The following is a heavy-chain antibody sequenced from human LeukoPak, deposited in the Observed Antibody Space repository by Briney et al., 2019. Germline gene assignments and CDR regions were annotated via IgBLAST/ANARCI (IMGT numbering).Heavy chain of an antibody. D-gene: IGHD1-14*01. CDR1: GFTSSSYV. Sequence: SLRLSCAASGFTSSSYVIHWVRQAPGKGLEWVAVISYDGGSKFYADSVKGRFTISRDNSKNTLYLQMNSLRAEDTAVYYCARKGRSGAFDIWGQGTMVTVSS. CDR3: ARKGRSGAFDI. CDR2: ISYDGGSK. V-gene: IGHV3-30-3*01. J-gene: IGHJ3*02.